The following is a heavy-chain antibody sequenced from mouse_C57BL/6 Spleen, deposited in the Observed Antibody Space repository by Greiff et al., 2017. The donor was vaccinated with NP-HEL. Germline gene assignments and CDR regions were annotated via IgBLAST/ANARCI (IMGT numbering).Heavy chain of an antibody. V-gene: IGHV5-6*01. CDR3: ARQWGTDAWFAY. J-gene: IGHJ3*01. CDR1: GFTFSSYG. Sequence: EVQGVESGGDLVKPGGSLKLSCAASGFTFSSYGMSWVRQTPDKRLEWVATISSGGSYTYYPDSVKGRFTISRDNAKNTLYLQMSSLKSEDTAMYYCARQWGTDAWFAYWGQGTLVTVSA. CDR2: ISSGGSYT. D-gene: IGHD2-14*01.